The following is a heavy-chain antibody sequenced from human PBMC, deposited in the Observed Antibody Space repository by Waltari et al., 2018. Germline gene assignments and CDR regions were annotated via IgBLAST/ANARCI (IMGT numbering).Heavy chain of an antibody. Sequence: QLQLQESGPGLVKPSATLSLTCPVSGGSISSSSYYWGWIRQHPGKGLEWVGSIYYSGSTYYNPSLKSRVTISVDTSKNQFSLKLSSVTAADTAVYYCARASTGPGGWFDPWGQGTLVTVSS. J-gene: IGHJ5*02. CDR2: IYYSGST. CDR3: ARASTGPGGWFDP. CDR1: GGSISSSSYY. V-gene: IGHV4-39*07. D-gene: IGHD4-17*01.